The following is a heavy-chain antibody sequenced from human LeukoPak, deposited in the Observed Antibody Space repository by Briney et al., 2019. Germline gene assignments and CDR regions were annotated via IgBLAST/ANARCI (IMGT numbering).Heavy chain of an antibody. CDR2: IYPGDSDT. D-gene: IGHD5-24*01. V-gene: IGHV5-51*01. J-gene: IGHJ4*02. CDR3: ARVEMATIRGVDY. Sequence: GESPKISCKGSGYIFTSYWIGWVRQMPGKGLEWMGIIYPGDSDTRYSPSFQGQVTISADKSISTAYLQWSSLKASDTAMYYCARVEMATIRGVDYWGQGTLVTVSS. CDR1: GYIFTSYW.